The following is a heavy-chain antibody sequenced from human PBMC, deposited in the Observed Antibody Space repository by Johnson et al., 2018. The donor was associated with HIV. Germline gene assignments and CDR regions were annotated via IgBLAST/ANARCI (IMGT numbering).Heavy chain of an antibody. CDR3: AGTEMITFGGVIVVGGAFDI. J-gene: IGHJ3*02. D-gene: IGHD3-16*02. CDR2: IYSGDST. CDR1: GFIFSDYY. V-gene: IGHV3-66*01. Sequence: VQLVESGGGLVKPGGSLRLSQTASGFIFSDYYMSWIRQAPGKGLAWVSVIYSGDSTYYAHSVKGRFTISRDNSKNTLYLQMNSLRAEDTAVYYCAGTEMITFGGVIVVGGAFDIWGQGTMVTVSS.